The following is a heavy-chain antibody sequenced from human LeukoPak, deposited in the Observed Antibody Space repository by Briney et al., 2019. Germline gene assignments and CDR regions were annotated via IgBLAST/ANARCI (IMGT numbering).Heavy chain of an antibody. CDR3: VREGYGPGNYPFDH. Sequence: GSLRLSCAASGFTFTSHWMHCVRRAPGGGLEWVSRITSDGKSTIDADSVKGRFTVSRDNAKNTVYLQMNSLRAEDTAVYYCVREGYGPGNYPFDHWGQGALVTVSS. D-gene: IGHD3-10*01. CDR1: GFTFTSHW. V-gene: IGHV3-74*01. CDR2: ITSDGKST. J-gene: IGHJ4*02.